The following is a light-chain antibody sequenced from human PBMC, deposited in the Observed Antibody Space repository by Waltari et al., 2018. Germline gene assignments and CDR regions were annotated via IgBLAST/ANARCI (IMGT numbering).Light chain of an antibody. J-gene: IGLJ3*02. V-gene: IGLV2-14*03. CDR1: SSDVGGYNY. CDR2: DVS. Sequence: QSALTQPASVSGSPGQSITISCTGTSSDVGGYNYVSWYQQHPGKAPKLMIYDVSNRPAGGSKRVSGSKSGNTASLTISGLQAEDEADYYCSSYTSSSTRGVFGGGTKLTVL. CDR3: SSYTSSSTRGV.